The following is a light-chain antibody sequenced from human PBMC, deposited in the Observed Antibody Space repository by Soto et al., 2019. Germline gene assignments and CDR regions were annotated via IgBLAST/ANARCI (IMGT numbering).Light chain of an antibody. V-gene: IGKV1-8*01. CDR1: HPISTY. CDR2: AAS. Sequence: AIRMTQSPSSISAFTGDRVTITCRTRHPISTYLAWYQQKPGKTPTLLMYAASTLQSGVPSRFSGSGSGTDFTLTISCMHSEDFATYYCQQYYNFPLAFGEGTKVEIK. CDR3: QQYYNFPLA. J-gene: IGKJ4*02.